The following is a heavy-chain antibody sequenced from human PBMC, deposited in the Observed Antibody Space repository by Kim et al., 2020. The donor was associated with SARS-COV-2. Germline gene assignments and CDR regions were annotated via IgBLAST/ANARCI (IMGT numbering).Heavy chain of an antibody. Sequence: SGPTLVNPTQTLTLTCTFSGFSLSTSGMCVSWIRQPPGKALEWLASIDWDDDKYYSTSLKTRLTISKDTSKNQVVLTMTNMDPVDTATYYCARIFQLGATGGAFDIWGQGTMVTVSS. CDR1: GFSLSTSGMC. J-gene: IGHJ3*02. CDR3: ARIFQLGATGGAFDI. CDR2: IDWDDDK. D-gene: IGHD1-26*01. V-gene: IGHV2-70*11.